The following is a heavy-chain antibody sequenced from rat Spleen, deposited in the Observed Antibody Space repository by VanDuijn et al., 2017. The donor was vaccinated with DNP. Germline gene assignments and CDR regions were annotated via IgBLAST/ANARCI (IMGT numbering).Heavy chain of an antibody. CDR1: GFTFSNYD. CDR2: ISTGGGNT. J-gene: IGHJ4*01. Sequence: EVQLVESGGGLVQPGRSLKLSCAASGFTFSNYDMAWVRQAPTKGLEWVASISTGGGNTYYRDSVKGRFTISRDNAKSTLYLQMDSLRSEDTATYYCARRVIRGTGGVMDAWGQGASVTVSS. CDR3: ARRVIRGTGGVMDA. D-gene: IGHD4-3*01. V-gene: IGHV5S23*01.